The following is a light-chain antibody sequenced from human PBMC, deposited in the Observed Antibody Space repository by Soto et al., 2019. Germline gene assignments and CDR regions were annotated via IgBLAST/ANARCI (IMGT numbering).Light chain of an antibody. Sequence: DIQMTQSPSTLSASVAERVTITCRGSQSISSWLAWYQQKPGKAPKLLIYKTSNLESGVPSRFSGSGSGTEFSLTISSLQPDDFATYYCQQYKSFSLTFGGGTRVEVK. CDR3: QQYKSFSLT. CDR2: KTS. CDR1: QSISSW. J-gene: IGKJ4*01. V-gene: IGKV1-5*03.